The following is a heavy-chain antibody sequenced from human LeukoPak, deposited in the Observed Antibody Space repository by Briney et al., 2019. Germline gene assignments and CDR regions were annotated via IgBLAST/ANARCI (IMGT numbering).Heavy chain of an antibody. CDR1: GFTFSSYA. CDR2: ISGGGGST. CDR3: AKDPIVVDAFDI. J-gene: IGHJ3*02. V-gene: IGHV3-23*01. D-gene: IGHD2-15*01. Sequence: GASLRLSCAASGFTFSSYAMSWVRQAPGKGLEWVSAISGGGGSTYYADSVKGRFTISRDNSKNTLYLQMNSLRAEDTAVYYCAKDPIVVDAFDIWGQGTMVTVSS.